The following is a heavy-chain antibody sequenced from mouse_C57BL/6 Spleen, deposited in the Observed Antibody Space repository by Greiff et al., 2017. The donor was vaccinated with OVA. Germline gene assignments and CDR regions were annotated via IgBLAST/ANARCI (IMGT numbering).Heavy chain of an antibody. Sequence: EVKLVESGGGLVKPGGSLKLSCAASGFTFSSYAMSWVRQTPEKRLEWVATISDGGSYTYYPDNVKGRFTISRDNAKNNLYLQMSHLKSEDTAMYYCAREGDYYGSSGWGQGTLVTVSA. CDR2: ISDGGSYT. CDR3: AREGDYYGSSG. V-gene: IGHV5-4*01. J-gene: IGHJ3*01. CDR1: GFTFSSYA. D-gene: IGHD1-1*01.